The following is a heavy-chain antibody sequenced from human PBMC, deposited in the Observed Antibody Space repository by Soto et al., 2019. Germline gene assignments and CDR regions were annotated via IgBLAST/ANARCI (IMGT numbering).Heavy chain of an antibody. CDR1: GGTYSSYA. CDR3: AGGIAVAGTWYFDY. CDR2: IIPIFGTA. J-gene: IGHJ4*02. V-gene: IGHV1-69*06. Sequence: QVQLVQSGAEVKKPGSSVKVSCKASGGTYSSYAISWVRQAPGQGLEWMGGIIPIFGTANYAQKFQGRVTITADKSTSTAYMELSSLRSEDTAVYYCAGGIAVAGTWYFDYWGQGTLVTVSS. D-gene: IGHD6-19*01.